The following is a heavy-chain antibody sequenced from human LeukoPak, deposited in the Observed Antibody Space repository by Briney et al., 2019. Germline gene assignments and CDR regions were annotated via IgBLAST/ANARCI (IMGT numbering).Heavy chain of an antibody. CDR3: ARVSYYYSGSRSYCNY. CDR2: IKHDGSEK. J-gene: IGHJ4*02. CDR1: GFTFSSYW. Sequence: GGSLRLSCAASGFTFSSYWMSWIRQAPGKGLEWVANIKHDGSEKYYVDSVNGRFTISRDNAKKSLYLQMNSMRAEETAVYYCARVSYYYSGSRSYCNYWGQGTGVTVSS. V-gene: IGHV3-7*01. D-gene: IGHD3-10*01.